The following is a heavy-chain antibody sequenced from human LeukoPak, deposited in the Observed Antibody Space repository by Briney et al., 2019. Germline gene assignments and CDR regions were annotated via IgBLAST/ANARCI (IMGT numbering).Heavy chain of an antibody. J-gene: IGHJ6*04. Sequence: FFDYYMSGVGQPPGGGVGWVGQIIHRGSTNYNPSLNSRVTISVDTSKNQLALMLGSVTAADTAVYYCANDSLAVYCSSTSCYAGYGYYYYGMDVWGKGTTVTVSS. D-gene: IGHD2-2*01. CDR1: FFDYY. CDR2: IIHRGST. V-gene: IGHV4-34*12. CDR3: ANDSLAVYCSSTSCYAGYGYYYYGMDV.